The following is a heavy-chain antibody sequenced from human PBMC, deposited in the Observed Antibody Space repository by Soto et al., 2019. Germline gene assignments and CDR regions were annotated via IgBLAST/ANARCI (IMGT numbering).Heavy chain of an antibody. Sequence: SVKVSCKASGFTFTSSAVQWVRQARGQRLEWIGWIVVGSGNTNYAQKFQERVTITRDMSTSTAYMELSSLRSEDTAVYYCAAVLADGYNRYYFGYWGQGTLVTVSS. CDR1: GFTFTSSA. CDR3: AAVLADGYNRYYFGY. J-gene: IGHJ4*02. CDR2: IVVGSGNT. V-gene: IGHV1-58*01. D-gene: IGHD5-12*01.